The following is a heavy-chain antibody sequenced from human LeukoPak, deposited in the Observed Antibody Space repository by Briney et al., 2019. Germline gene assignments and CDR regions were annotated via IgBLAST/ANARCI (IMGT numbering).Heavy chain of an antibody. CDR2: IGASGITT. J-gene: IGHJ4*02. V-gene: IGHV3-23*01. D-gene: IGHD1-26*01. Sequence: GGSLRLSCAASGFTFSSYAMSWVRQAPGKGLEWVSGIGASGITTYDADSVKGRFTISRDNSKNTLYLQMNSLRAEDTAVYYCAKAMWELPPVLLFDYWGQGTLVTVSS. CDR3: AKAMWELPPVLLFDY. CDR1: GFTFSSYA.